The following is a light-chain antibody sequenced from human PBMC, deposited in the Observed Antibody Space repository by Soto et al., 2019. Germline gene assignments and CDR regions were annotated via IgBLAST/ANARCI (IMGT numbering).Light chain of an antibody. CDR1: QSVSSSY. J-gene: IGKJ2*01. CDR2: GAS. V-gene: IGKV3-20*01. CDR3: QQYGSSPPMYN. Sequence: EIVLTQSPGTLSLSPGERATLSCRASQSVSSSYLAWYQQKPGQAPRLLIYGASSRATGIPDRFSGSGSGTDFTLTISRLEPEDFAVYYCQQYGSSPPMYNFGQGNKLEIK.